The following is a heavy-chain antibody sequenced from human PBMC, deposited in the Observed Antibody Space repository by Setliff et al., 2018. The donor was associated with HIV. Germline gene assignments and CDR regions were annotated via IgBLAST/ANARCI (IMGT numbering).Heavy chain of an antibody. D-gene: IGHD3-9*01. J-gene: IGHJ4*02. Sequence: GGSLRLSCGASGFSFSSYSMNWVRQAPGKGLEWVSYISPSSTIIYYPDSVKGRFTTSRDNARNSLFLQMNSLRAEDTAVYYCVRDKDWAFDYWGQGTLVTVSS. V-gene: IGHV3-48*01. CDR1: GFSFSSYS. CDR3: VRDKDWAFDY. CDR2: ISPSSTII.